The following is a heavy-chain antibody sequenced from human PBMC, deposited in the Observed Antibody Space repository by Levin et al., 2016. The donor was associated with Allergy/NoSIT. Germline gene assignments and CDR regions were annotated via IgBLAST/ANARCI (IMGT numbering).Heavy chain of an antibody. CDR1: GFTFSNYV. D-gene: IGHD1-7*01. Sequence: GGSLRLSCAASGFTFSNYVMSWVRQAPGKGLEWVSAVSGSGDSTYYADSVKGRFTISRDNFQNSLYLQMNSLRVEDTGVYYCARPNEAGTYYYYYMDVWGKGTTVTVSS. CDR2: VSGSGDST. J-gene: IGHJ6*03. V-gene: IGHV3-23*01. CDR3: ARPNEAGTYYYYYMDV.